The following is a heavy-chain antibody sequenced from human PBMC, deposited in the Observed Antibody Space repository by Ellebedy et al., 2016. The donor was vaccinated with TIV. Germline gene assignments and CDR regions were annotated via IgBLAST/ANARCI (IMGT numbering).Heavy chain of an antibody. CDR2: ISVYNGNT. J-gene: IGHJ4*02. Sequence: ASVKVSCXASGYTFTSYGISWVRQAPGQGLEWMGWISVYNGNTNYAQKLQGRVTMTTDTSTSTAYMELRSLRSDDTAVYYCARKAGYSYGNYFDYWGQGTLVTVSS. CDR1: GYTFTSYG. CDR3: ARKAGYSYGNYFDY. V-gene: IGHV1-18*01. D-gene: IGHD5-18*01.